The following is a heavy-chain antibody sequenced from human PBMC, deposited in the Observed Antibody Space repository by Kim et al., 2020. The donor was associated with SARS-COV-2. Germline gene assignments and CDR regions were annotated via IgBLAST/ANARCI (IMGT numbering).Heavy chain of an antibody. Sequence: SETLSLTCTVSGGSISSSSYYWGWIRQPPGKGLEWIGSIYYSGSTYYNPSLKSRVTISVDTSKNQFSLKLSSVTAADTAVYYCARSVQIRPNTLWFEAGALSWYFDLWGRGTLVTVSS. CDR1: GGSISSSSYY. V-gene: IGHV4-39*01. J-gene: IGHJ2*01. CDR2: IYYSGST. D-gene: IGHD3-10*01. CDR3: ARSVQIRPNTLWFEAGALSWYFDL.